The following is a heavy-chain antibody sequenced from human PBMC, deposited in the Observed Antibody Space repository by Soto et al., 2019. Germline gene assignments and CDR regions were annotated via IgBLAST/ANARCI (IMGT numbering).Heavy chain of an antibody. CDR3: ARDGVGATAFWGYLDY. CDR2: IRFDGSNI. J-gene: IGHJ4*02. CDR1: GSIFRGYG. D-gene: IGHD2-15*01. Sequence: QVLLVESGGGVVQPGRSLRLSCAASGSIFRGYGMHWVRQAPGKGLEWVAVIRFDGSNINYADFVMGRFTISRDNSKNTLFLEMNSLRVEDTAVYYCARDGVGATAFWGYLDYWGQGPLVTVSS. V-gene: IGHV3-33*01.